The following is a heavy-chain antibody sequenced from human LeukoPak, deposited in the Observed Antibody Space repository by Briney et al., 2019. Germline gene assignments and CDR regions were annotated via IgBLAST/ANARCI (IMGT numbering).Heavy chain of an antibody. Sequence: GGSLRLSCAASGFTFSNYAMSWVRQAPERGLEWVSTISSRGDSTYDADSVKGRFTISRDNSKNSLYLQMNNVRVEDTAVYYCARSRQDLDYYGSGSYYWFDPWGQGTLVTVSS. CDR2: ISSRGDST. V-gene: IGHV3-23*01. J-gene: IGHJ5*02. CDR3: ARSRQDLDYYGSGSYYWFDP. D-gene: IGHD3-10*01. CDR1: GFTFSNYA.